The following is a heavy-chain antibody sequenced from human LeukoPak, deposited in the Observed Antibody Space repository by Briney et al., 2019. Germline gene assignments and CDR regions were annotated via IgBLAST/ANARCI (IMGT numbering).Heavy chain of an antibody. D-gene: IGHD7-27*01. Sequence: PSQTLSLTCTISGGSVSDYSCSWIRPSPRKGLEWIGYIYHTGSTSYTPSLKSRVTISADTSQNQFSLKLSSVTAADTAVYYCASRKLGNDYWGQGTLVTVSS. V-gene: IGHV4-59*02. J-gene: IGHJ4*02. CDR2: IYHTGST. CDR1: GGSVSDYS. CDR3: ASRKLGNDY.